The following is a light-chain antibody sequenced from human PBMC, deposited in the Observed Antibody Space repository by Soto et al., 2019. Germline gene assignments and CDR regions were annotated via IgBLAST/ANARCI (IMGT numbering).Light chain of an antibody. CDR1: QSVTSSY. CDR3: QQGGTSPLT. Sequence: EIVLTQSPGTLSLSPGERATLSCRASQSVTSSYLAWYQQKPGQAPRLLIYGASRRATGIPDRFSGSGSGADFTLTISRLEPEDFAVYYCQQGGTSPLTFGGGTKVEIK. V-gene: IGKV3-20*01. CDR2: GAS. J-gene: IGKJ4*01.